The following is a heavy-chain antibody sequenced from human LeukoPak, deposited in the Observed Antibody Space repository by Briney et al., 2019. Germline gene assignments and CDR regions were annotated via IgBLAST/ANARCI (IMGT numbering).Heavy chain of an antibody. J-gene: IGHJ4*02. CDR2: ISYDGSNK. V-gene: IGHV3-30*04. Sequence: GGSLRLSCAASGFTFSSYAMHWVRQAPGQGLEWVAVISYDGSNKYYADSVKGRFTISRDNSKNTLYLQMNSLRAEDTAVYYCASTMAAAEYYFDYWGQGTLVTVSS. CDR1: GFTFSSYA. D-gene: IGHD6-13*01. CDR3: ASTMAAAEYYFDY.